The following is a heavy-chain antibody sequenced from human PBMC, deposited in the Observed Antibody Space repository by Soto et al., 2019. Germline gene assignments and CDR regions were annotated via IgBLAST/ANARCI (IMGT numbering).Heavy chain of an antibody. J-gene: IGHJ4*02. CDR2: IIPILGIA. D-gene: IGHD6-19*01. CDR3: ASGYIAVAGTNVFDY. Sequence: KRACKTSGDAKSIYTGGWLRKKKRQGLEWMGRIIPILGIANYAQKFQGRVTITADKSTSTAYMELSSLRSEDTAVYYCASGYIAVAGTNVFDYWGQGTLVTVSS. CDR1: GDAKSIYT. V-gene: IGHV1-69*02.